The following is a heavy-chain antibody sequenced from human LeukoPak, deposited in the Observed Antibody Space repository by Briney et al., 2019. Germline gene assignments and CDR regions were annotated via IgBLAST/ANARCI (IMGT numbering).Heavy chain of an antibody. Sequence: GGSLRLSCAASGFTFSSYAMHWVRQAPGKGLEWVAVISYDGSNKYYADSVKGRFTISRDNSKNTLYLQMNSLRAEDTAVYYCARVRTEGEGGFDYWGQGTLVTVSS. CDR3: ARVRTEGEGGFDY. V-gene: IGHV3-30-3*01. CDR1: GFTFSSYA. CDR2: ISYDGSNK. J-gene: IGHJ4*02. D-gene: IGHD1-26*01.